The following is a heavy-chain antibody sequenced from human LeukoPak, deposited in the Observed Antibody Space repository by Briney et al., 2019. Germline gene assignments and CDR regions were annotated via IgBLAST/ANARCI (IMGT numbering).Heavy chain of an antibody. J-gene: IGHJ4*02. CDR2: ISYDGSNK. CDR3: ARIPLRYFDSPFDY. Sequence: GSLLLSCAASGFTFSSYAMHWVRQAPGKGLEWVAVISYDGSNKYYADSVKGRFTISRDNSKNTLYLQMNSLRAEDTAVYYCARIPLRYFDSPFDYWGQGTLVTVSS. V-gene: IGHV3-30-3*01. CDR1: GFTFSSYA. D-gene: IGHD3-9*01.